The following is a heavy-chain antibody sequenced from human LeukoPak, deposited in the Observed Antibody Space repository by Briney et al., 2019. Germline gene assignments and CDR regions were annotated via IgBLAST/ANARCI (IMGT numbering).Heavy chain of an antibody. D-gene: IGHD6-13*01. Sequence: ASVKVSCKASGYTFTSYGISWVRQAPGQGLEWVGWMNPNSGNTGYAQKFQGRVTMTRNTSISTAYMELSSLRSEDTAVYYCARGRVYGGYYFDYWGQGTLVTVSS. CDR3: ARGRVYGGYYFDY. CDR1: GYTFTSYG. J-gene: IGHJ4*02. CDR2: MNPNSGNT. V-gene: IGHV1-8*02.